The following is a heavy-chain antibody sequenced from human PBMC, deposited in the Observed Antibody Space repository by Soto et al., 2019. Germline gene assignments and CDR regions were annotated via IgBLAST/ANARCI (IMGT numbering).Heavy chain of an antibody. J-gene: IGHJ2*01. D-gene: IGHD3-10*01. CDR3: ARKVPGSTTRPDYWYFDL. CDR2: ISGGGDAT. CDR1: GFTFISYA. Sequence: EVQLLESGGGLVQPGGSLRLSCAASGFTFISYAMNWVRQAPGKGLQWVSAISGGGDATFYADSVKGRFTISRDNSRNTVTPQMTTLGADPTAVYYCARKVPGSTTRPDYWYFDLWGRGTLVTVSS. V-gene: IGHV3-23*01.